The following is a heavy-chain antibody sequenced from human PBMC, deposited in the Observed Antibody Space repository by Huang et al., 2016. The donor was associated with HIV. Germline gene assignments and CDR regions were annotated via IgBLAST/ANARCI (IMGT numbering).Heavy chain of an antibody. J-gene: IGHJ4*02. CDR2: LMPVFDSP. CDR3: ARGSLEYSVSSSLDY. Sequence: QVQLLQSGAEVKKPGSSVKVSCKASGGPFRSYSIAWVRQAPGQGLEWMASLMPVFDSPNYAQKVQGRVRGTADESTSTVYMEWRDLRPDDTAVYFCARGSLEYSVSSSLDYWGQGTHVTISS. V-gene: IGHV1-69*13. D-gene: IGHD4-4*01. CDR1: GGPFRSYS.